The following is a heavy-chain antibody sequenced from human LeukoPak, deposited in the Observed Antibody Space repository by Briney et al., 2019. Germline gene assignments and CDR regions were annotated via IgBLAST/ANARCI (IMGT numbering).Heavy chain of an antibody. CDR1: GFIFSSYA. CDR2: ISYDGSNK. V-gene: IGHV3-30*04. Sequence: PGGSLRLSCAASGFIFSSYAMHWVRQAPGKGLEWVALISYDGSNKWYADSVKGRFTISRDNSKNTLYLQMNSLRAEDTAVYYCARDPYLGCSGGSCYSEYGMDVWGKGTTVTVSS. CDR3: ARDPYLGCSGGSCYSEYGMDV. J-gene: IGHJ6*04. D-gene: IGHD2-15*01.